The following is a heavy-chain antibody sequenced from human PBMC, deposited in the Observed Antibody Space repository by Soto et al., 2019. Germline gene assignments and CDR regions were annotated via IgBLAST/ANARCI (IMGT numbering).Heavy chain of an antibody. Sequence: SETLSLTCAVYGGSFSGYYWSWIRQPPGKGLEWIGEINHSGSTNYNPSLKSRVTISVDTSKNQFSLKLSSVTAADTAVYYCARGFTSSIDYWGQGTLVTVSS. J-gene: IGHJ4*02. CDR1: GGSFSGYY. D-gene: IGHD3-10*01. CDR2: INHSGST. V-gene: IGHV4-34*01. CDR3: ARGFTSSIDY.